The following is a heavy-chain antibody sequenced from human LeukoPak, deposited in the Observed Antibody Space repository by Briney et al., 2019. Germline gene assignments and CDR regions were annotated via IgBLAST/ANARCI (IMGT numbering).Heavy chain of an antibody. Sequence: SDSLSLACAVYGASFNGYYYNWIRQPPGKGLEWIGEINHSGSTNYNPSLKSRVTISVDTSKNQFSLKLSSVTAADTAVYYCTRWGKGTNPYFDYWGQGTLVTVSS. J-gene: IGHJ4*02. CDR2: INHSGST. CDR3: TRWGKGTNPYFDY. D-gene: IGHD1/OR15-1a*01. V-gene: IGHV4-34*01. CDR1: GASFNGYY.